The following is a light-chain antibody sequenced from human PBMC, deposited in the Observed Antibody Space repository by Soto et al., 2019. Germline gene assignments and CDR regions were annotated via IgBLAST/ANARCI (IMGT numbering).Light chain of an antibody. Sequence: DIQMTQSPSSPSASIGARVTITCRASRGINTYVNWYQQKPRKANKLLIFSAHNLQGRVQSRFSGTGSGTDFTFTISSLLPEDFATYYCKQTYTTPRTFGQGTEVDIK. CDR1: RGINTY. V-gene: IGKV1-39*01. CDR3: KQTYTTPRT. CDR2: SAH. J-gene: IGKJ1*01.